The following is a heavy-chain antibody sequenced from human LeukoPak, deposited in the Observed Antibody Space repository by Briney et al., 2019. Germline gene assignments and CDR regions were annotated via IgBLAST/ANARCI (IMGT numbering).Heavy chain of an antibody. J-gene: IGHJ4*02. CDR3: ARDSTWIQDF. Sequence: GGSLRLSCAASGFTFSSYGMHWVRQAPGKGLEWVAVISYDGSNKYYADSVKGRITISRDNSKNTVYLQMNSLRGEDTAVYYCARDSTWIQDFWGQGTLVTVSS. CDR1: GFTFSSYG. V-gene: IGHV3-30*03. CDR2: ISYDGSNK. D-gene: IGHD5-18*01.